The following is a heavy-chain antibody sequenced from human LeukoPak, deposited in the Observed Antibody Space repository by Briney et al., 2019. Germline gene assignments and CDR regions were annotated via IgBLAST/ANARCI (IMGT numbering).Heavy chain of an antibody. CDR2: ISAYNGNT. CDR1: GYTFTSYG. J-gene: IGHJ4*02. D-gene: IGHD2-15*01. V-gene: IGHV1-18*01. CDR3: ARLGYCSGGSCYFFDY. Sequence: EASVKVSCKASGYTFTSYGISWVRQAPGQGLEWMGWISAYNGNTNYAQKLQGRVTMTTDTSTSTAYMELRSLRSDDTAVYYCARLGYCSGGSCYFFDYWGQGTLVTVSS.